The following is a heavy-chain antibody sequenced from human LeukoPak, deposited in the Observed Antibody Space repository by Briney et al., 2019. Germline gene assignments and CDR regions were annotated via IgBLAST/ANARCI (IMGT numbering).Heavy chain of an antibody. V-gene: IGHV1-18*01. CDR2: ISAYNGNT. CDR1: GYTFTSYG. J-gene: IGHJ6*02. Sequence: GASVTVSCKASGYTFTSYGISWVRQAPGQGLEWMGWISAYNGNTNYAQKLQGRVTMTTDTSTSTAYMELRSLRSDDTAVYYCARAGRGPYYYYYYGMDVWGQGTTVTVSS. D-gene: IGHD1-14*01. CDR3: ARAGRGPYYYYYYGMDV.